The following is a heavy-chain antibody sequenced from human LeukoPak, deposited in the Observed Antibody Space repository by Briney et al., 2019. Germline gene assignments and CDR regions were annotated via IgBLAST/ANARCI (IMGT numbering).Heavy chain of an antibody. CDR1: SGSISSYY. V-gene: IGHV4-59*01. D-gene: IGHD1-1*01. CDR3: ARGLRTTKIDY. J-gene: IGHJ4*02. Sequence: SETLSLTCTVSSGSISSYYWSWIRQPPGKGLEWIGYIYYSGSTNYNPSLKSRVTIPVDTSKNQFSLKLSSVTAADTAVYYCARGLRTTKIDYWGQGTLVTVSS. CDR2: IYYSGST.